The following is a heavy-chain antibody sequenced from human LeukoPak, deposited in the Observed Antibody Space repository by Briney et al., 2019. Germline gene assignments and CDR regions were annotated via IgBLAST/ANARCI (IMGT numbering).Heavy chain of an antibody. CDR3: ARDSGARGYSYGAY. D-gene: IGHD5-18*01. V-gene: IGHV3-7*01. J-gene: IGHJ4*02. CDR1: GFTFSSYW. Sequence: GGSLRLSCAASGFTFSSYWMSWVRQAPGKGLECVANIKQDGSEKYYVDSVKGRFTISRDNAKNSLYLQMNSLRAEDTAVYYCARDSGARGYSYGAYWGQGTLVTVSS. CDR2: IKQDGSEK.